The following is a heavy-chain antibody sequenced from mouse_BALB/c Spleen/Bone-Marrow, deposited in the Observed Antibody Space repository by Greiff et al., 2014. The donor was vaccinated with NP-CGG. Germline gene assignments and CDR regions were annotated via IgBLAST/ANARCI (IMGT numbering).Heavy chain of an antibody. D-gene: IGHD1-2*01. J-gene: IGHJ2*01. V-gene: IGHV2-9*02. CDR3: ARYYYGFLDY. CDR2: IWAGGST. CDR1: GFSLTSYG. Sequence: VKLVESGPGLVAPSQTLSITCTVSGFSLTSYGVHWVRQSPGKGLEWLGVIWAGGSTNYNSALMSRPSISKDNSKSQVFFKMNSLQTDDTAMYYCARYYYGFLDYWGQGTTLTVSS.